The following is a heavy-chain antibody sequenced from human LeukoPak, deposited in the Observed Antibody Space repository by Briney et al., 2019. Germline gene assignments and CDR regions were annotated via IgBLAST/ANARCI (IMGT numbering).Heavy chain of an antibody. J-gene: IGHJ4*02. D-gene: IGHD6-19*01. V-gene: IGHV3-21*01. Sequence: GSLRLSCAASGFTFSSYSMNWVRQAPGKGLEWVSSISSSSSYIYYADSAKGRFTISRDNAKNSLYLQMNSLRAEDTAVYYCARKGSSGEDYWGQGTLVTVSS. CDR3: ARKGSSGEDY. CDR2: ISSSSSYI. CDR1: GFTFSSYS.